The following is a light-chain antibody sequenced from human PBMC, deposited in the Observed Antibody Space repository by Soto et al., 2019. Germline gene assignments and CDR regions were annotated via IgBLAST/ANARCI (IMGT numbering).Light chain of an antibody. CDR2: DAS. V-gene: IGKV3-11*01. CDR3: QQRSSWPT. Sequence: VLTQSPATLSLSPGERATLSCRASQSVSSQLAWYQQKPGQAPRLFIYDASKRATGVPGRFSGSGSGTDFTLTISSIEPDDVAVYYCQQRSSWPTFGQGTRVEIK. J-gene: IGKJ1*01. CDR1: QSVSSQ.